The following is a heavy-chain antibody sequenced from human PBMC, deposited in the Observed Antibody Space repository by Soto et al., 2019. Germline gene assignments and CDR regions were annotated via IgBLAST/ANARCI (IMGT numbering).Heavy chain of an antibody. D-gene: IGHD3-16*01. CDR3: AKDDGITFGGPMPKHNWFDP. CDR2: ISGSGGST. V-gene: IGHV3-23*01. J-gene: IGHJ5*02. Sequence: GGSLRLSCAASGFTFSSYAMSWVRQAPGKGLEWVSAISGSGGSTYYADSVKGRFTISRDNSKNTLYLQMNSLRAEDTAVYYCAKDDGITFGGPMPKHNWFDPWGQGTLVTVSS. CDR1: GFTFSSYA.